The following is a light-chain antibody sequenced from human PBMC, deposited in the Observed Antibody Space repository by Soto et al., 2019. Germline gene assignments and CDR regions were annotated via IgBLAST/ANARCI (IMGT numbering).Light chain of an antibody. V-gene: IGLV2-14*01. J-gene: IGLJ1*01. CDR3: SSYTSSTNYV. CDR2: AAR. Sequence: QSVLTQAASVSGSPGQSLTSTCTGTSIDIATYNYVSWCQQHPGKAPNTIISAARYRPSGIPTRFSGSKSGTPASLTICGLQAEDEADYYCSSYTSSTNYVFGTGTKVTVL. CDR1: SIDIATYNY.